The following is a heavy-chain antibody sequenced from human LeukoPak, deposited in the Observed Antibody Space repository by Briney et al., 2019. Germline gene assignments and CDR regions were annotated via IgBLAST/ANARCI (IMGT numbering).Heavy chain of an antibody. V-gene: IGHV1-8*01. Sequence: ASVKVSCKASGYTFSSYDINWVRQAPGQGLEWMGWTKPNSGNTGYAQKFQGRVTMTRDTSISTAYMELSSLRSEDTAVYYCARLPDTAGGGDYWGQGTLVTVSS. CDR1: GYTFSSYD. CDR3: ARLPDTAGGGDY. CDR2: TKPNSGNT. D-gene: IGHD2-21*02. J-gene: IGHJ4*02.